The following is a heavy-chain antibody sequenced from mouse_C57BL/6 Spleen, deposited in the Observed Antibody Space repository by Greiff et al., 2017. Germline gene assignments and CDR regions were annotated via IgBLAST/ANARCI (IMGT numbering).Heavy chain of an antibody. J-gene: IGHJ4*01. CDR1: GYTFTSYW. CDR2: INPSSGYT. V-gene: IGHV1-7*01. CDR3: ARGPEGYAMDY. Sequence: QVQLQQSGAELAKPGASVKLSCKASGYTFTSYWMHWVKPRPGQGLEWIGYINPSSGYTKYNQKVKDKDTLTADKSSSTAYMQLSSLTDEDSAVYYCARGPEGYAMDYWGQGTSVTVSS.